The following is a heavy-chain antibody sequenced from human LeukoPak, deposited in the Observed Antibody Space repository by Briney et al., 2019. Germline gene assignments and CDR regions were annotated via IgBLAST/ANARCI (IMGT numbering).Heavy chain of an antibody. CDR1: GFTFSSYA. D-gene: IGHD6-19*01. CDR3: ARGPGIAVAGIAEYFQH. V-gene: IGHV3-30-3*01. CDR2: ISYDGSNK. Sequence: AGGSLGLSCAASGFTFSSYAMHWVRQAPGKGLEWVAVISYDGSNKYYADSVKGRFTISRDNSKNTLYLQMNSLRAEDTAVYYCARGPGIAVAGIAEYFQHWGQGTLVTVSS. J-gene: IGHJ1*01.